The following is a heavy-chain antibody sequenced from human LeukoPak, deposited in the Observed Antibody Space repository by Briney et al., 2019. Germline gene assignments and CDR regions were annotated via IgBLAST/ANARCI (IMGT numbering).Heavy chain of an antibody. V-gene: IGHV1-2*02. CDR3: ARIYDSETT. CDR2: INPNSGGT. D-gene: IGHD3-22*01. Sequence: GASVKVSCKASGYTFTGYYMHWVQQAPGQGLEWMGWINPNSGGTNYAQKFQGRVTMTRDTSISTAHMELSRLRSDDTAVYYCARIYDSETTWGQGTLVTVSS. CDR1: GYTFTGYY. J-gene: IGHJ5*02.